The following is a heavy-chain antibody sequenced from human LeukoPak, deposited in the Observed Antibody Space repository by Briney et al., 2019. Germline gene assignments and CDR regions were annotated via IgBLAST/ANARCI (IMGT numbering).Heavy chain of an antibody. Sequence: PSQTLSLTCAVSGGSISSGGYSWSWIRQPPGKGLEWIGYIYHSGSTYYNPSLKSRVTISVGRSKNQFSLKLSSVTAADTAVYYCARVPLYSQFDPWGQGTLVTVSS. CDR2: IYHSGST. V-gene: IGHV4-30-2*01. D-gene: IGHD2-21*01. CDR1: GGSISSGGYS. CDR3: ARVPLYSQFDP. J-gene: IGHJ5*02.